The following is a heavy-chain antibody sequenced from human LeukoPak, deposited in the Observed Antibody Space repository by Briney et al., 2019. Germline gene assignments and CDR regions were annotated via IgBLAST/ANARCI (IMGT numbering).Heavy chain of an antibody. J-gene: IGHJ4*02. CDR2: ISWNSGSI. CDR3: AREYYYGSGFDY. Sequence: GGSLRLSCAASGFTFSSYSMNWVRQAPGKGLEWVSGISWNSGSIGYADSVKGRFTISRDNAKNSLYLQMNSLRAEDMALYYCAREYYYGSGFDYWGQGTLVTVSS. D-gene: IGHD3-10*01. V-gene: IGHV3-9*03. CDR1: GFTFSSYS.